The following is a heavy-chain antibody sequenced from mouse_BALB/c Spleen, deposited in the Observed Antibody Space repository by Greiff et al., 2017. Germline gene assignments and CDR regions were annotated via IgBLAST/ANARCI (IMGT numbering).Heavy chain of an antibody. J-gene: IGHJ2*01. Sequence: VKLQQSGAELVRPGTSVKISCKASGYTFTNYWLGWVKQRPGHGLEWIGDIYPGGGYTNYNEKFKGKATLTADTSSSTAYMQLSSLTSEDSAVYFCASQASYYFDYWGQGTTLTVSS. D-gene: IGHD3-2*02. CDR1: GYTFTNYW. CDR2: IYPGGGYT. V-gene: IGHV1-63*02. CDR3: ASQASYYFDY.